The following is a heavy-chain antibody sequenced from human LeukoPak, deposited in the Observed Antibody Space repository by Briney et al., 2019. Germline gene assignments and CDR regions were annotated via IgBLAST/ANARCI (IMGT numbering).Heavy chain of an antibody. CDR2: IYYSGST. D-gene: IGHD3-22*01. CDR1: GGSISSSSYY. CDR3: ARHYYYYDSSGYYYFDY. Sequence: SETLSLTCTVSGGSISSSSYYWGWIRQPPGKGLEWIGSIYYSGSTYYNPSLKSRVTISVDTSKNQFSLKLSSVTAADTAVYYCARHYYYYDSSGYYYFDYWGQGTLVTVSS. V-gene: IGHV4-39*01. J-gene: IGHJ4*02.